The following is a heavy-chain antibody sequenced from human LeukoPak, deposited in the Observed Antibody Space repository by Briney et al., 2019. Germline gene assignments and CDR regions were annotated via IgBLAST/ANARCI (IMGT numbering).Heavy chain of an antibody. J-gene: IGHJ3*02. Sequence: ASVKVSCKASGYTFTSYYMHWVRQAPGQGLEWVGIINPSGGSTSYAQKFQGRVTMTTDTSTSTAYMELRSLRSDDTAVYYCARLGELLWFGELLLEHAFDIWGQGTMVTVSS. D-gene: IGHD3-10*01. V-gene: IGHV1-46*01. CDR2: INPSGGST. CDR3: ARLGELLWFGELLLEHAFDI. CDR1: GYTFTSYY.